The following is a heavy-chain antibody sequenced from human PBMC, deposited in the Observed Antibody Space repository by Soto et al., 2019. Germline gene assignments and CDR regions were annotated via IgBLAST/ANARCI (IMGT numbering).Heavy chain of an antibody. V-gene: IGHV6-1*01. CDR3: ARGEQYSGRGFDY. CDR2: TYYRSKWSY. Sequence: QVQLQQSGPELVKPSQTLSLTCAITGGSVSSNSAGWSWVRQSPSRGLEWLGRTYYRSKWSYEYAVSVRGRITINPDTDNNQYSLHLNSVTPDDTDVYFCARGEQYSGRGFDYWGHGTLVTVSS. J-gene: IGHJ4*01. CDR1: GGSVSSNSAG. D-gene: IGHD1-26*01.